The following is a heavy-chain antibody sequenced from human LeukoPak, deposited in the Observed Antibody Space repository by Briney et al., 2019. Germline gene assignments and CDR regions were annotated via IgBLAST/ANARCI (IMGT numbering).Heavy chain of an antibody. Sequence: PSQTLSLTCTVSGGSISSGDYYWSWIRQPPGKGLEWIGYIYYSGSTNYNPSLKSRVTISVDTSKNQFSLKLSSVTAADTAVYYCARGRGIVGATEDEYYFDYWGQGTLVTVSS. D-gene: IGHD1-26*01. CDR3: ARGRGIVGATEDEYYFDY. CDR1: GGSISSGDYY. V-gene: IGHV4-30-4*01. CDR2: IYYSGST. J-gene: IGHJ4*02.